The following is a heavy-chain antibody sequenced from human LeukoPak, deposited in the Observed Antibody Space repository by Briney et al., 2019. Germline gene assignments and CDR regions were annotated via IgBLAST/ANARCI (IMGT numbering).Heavy chain of an antibody. J-gene: IGHJ4*02. CDR3: ARSLREAGYSSGWYGDPFDY. CDR2: ISYDGSNK. V-gene: IGHV3-30*04. Sequence: SGGSLRLSCAASGFTFNSYSMHWVRQAPGKGLEWVAVISYDGSNKYYADSVKGRFTISRDNSKNTLYLQMNSLRAEDTAVYYCARSLREAGYSSGWYGDPFDYWGQGTLVTVSS. D-gene: IGHD6-19*01. CDR1: GFTFNSYS.